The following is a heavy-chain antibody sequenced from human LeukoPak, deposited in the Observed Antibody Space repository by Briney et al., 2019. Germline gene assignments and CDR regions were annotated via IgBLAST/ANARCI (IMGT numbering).Heavy chain of an antibody. J-gene: IGHJ5*02. CDR1: GGSISSSSYY. CDR3: ARVGDGPLENWFDP. V-gene: IGHV4-39*07. Sequence: SETLSLTCTVSGGSISSSSYYWGWIRQPPGKGLEWIGSIYYSGSTYYNPSLKSRVTISVDTSKNQFSLKLSSVTAADTAVYYCARVGDGPLENWFDPWGQGTLVTVSS. CDR2: IYYSGST.